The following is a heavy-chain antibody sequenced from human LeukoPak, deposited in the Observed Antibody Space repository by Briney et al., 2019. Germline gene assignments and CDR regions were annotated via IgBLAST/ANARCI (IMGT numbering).Heavy chain of an antibody. CDR2: ISDSGDYT. CDR1: GFTFGDYA. CDR3: AKDTSIGKYCTSGVCSPFDY. D-gene: IGHD2-8*01. Sequence: GRSLRLSCTGSGFTFGDYAMSWVRQAPGKGLEWVSAISDSGDYTYYADSVKGRFTISRDNSKNTLYLHVNSLRAEDTAVYYCAKDTSIGKYCTSGVCSPFDYWGQGTLVTVSS. J-gene: IGHJ4*02. V-gene: IGHV3-23*01.